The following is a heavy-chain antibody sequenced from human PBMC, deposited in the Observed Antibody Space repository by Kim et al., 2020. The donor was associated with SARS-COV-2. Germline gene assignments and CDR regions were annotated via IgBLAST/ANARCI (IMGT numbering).Heavy chain of an antibody. V-gene: IGHV3-11*06. D-gene: IGHD3-16*01. Sequence: SVKGRFTISRHNAKNSLYLQMNSLRAEDTAVYYCARDRKNTGGSPVAFDIWGQGTMVTVSS. J-gene: IGHJ3*02. CDR3: ARDRKNTGGSPVAFDI.